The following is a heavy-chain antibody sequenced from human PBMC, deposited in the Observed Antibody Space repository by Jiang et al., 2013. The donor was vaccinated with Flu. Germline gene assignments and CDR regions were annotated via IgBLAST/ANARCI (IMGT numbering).Heavy chain of an antibody. D-gene: IGHD3-16*02. CDR2: IIPIFGTA. J-gene: IGHJ4*02. Sequence: GAEVKKPGSSVKVSCKASGGTFSSYAISWVRQAPGQGLEWMGGIIPIFGTANYAQKFQGRVTITADKSTSTAYMELSSLRSEDTAVYYCAQNYVWGSYRSYFDYWGQGTLVTVSS. CDR1: GGTFSSYA. CDR3: AQNYVWGSYRSYFDY. V-gene: IGHV1-69*06.